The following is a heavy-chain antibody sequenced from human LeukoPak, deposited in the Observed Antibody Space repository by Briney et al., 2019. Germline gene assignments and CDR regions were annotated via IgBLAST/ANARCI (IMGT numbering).Heavy chain of an antibody. J-gene: IGHJ4*02. CDR2: INWNGGST. D-gene: IGHD1-26*01. V-gene: IGHV3-20*04. CDR1: GFIFDDYG. CDR3: ARAHFTGSFGY. Sequence: PGGPLRLSCAASGFIFDDYGMSWVRQAPGKWLEWVSGINWNGGSTSYADSVKGRFTISRDNAKNSLYLQMNSLRAEDTAFYYCARAHFTGSFGYWGQGTLVTVSS.